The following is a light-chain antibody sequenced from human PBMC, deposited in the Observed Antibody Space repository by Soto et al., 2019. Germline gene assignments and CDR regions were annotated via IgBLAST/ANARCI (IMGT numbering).Light chain of an antibody. CDR3: SSYTSSSTPWV. J-gene: IGLJ2*01. Sequence: QSVLTQPASVSGSPGQSITISCTGTSSDVGGYNYVSWYQQHPGKAPKLMIYDVSNRPSGVSNRFSGSKSGNTASLTISGLQAEDEADYYGSSYTSSSTPWVFGAGTKRTVL. CDR1: SSDVGGYNY. V-gene: IGLV2-14*01. CDR2: DVS.